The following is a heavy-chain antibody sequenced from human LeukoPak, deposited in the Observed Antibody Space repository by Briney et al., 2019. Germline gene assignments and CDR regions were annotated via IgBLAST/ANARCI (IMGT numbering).Heavy chain of an antibody. CDR1: GFTFTRNA. CDR2: ICGSGANI. J-gene: IGHJ4*02. D-gene: IGHD3-22*01. V-gene: IGHV3-23*01. Sequence: GGSLRLSCAASGFTFTRNAMSWVRQAPGKGLEWVSSICGSGANIYYADSVQGRFTISRDNAKNLLFLQLNSLTADDTAVYYCVKDANYLHSSGYLIPFDCWGQGTLVTVSS. CDR3: VKDANYLHSSGYLIPFDC.